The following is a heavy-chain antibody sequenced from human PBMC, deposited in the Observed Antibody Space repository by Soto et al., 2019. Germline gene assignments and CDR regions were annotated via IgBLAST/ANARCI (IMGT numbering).Heavy chain of an antibody. Sequence: GASVKVSCKASGGTFSSYAISWVRQAPGQGLEWMGGIIPIFGTANYAQKFQGRVTITADESTSTAYMELSSLRSEDTAVYYCASMTTGTARDYWGQGTLVTVSS. CDR1: GGTFSSYA. V-gene: IGHV1-69*13. CDR2: IIPIFGTA. D-gene: IGHD4-17*01. CDR3: ASMTTGTARDY. J-gene: IGHJ4*02.